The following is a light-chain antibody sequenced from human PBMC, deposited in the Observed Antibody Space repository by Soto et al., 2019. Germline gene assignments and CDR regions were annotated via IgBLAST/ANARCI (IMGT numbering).Light chain of an antibody. CDR3: QQFNNYPFT. Sequence: AIPLTQSPSSLSASVGDRVTITCRASQGISSALAWYQQKPGKAPKLLIYDASSLESGVPSRFSGSGSGTDFTLTISSLQPEDFATYYCQQFNNYPFTFGQGTRLEIK. CDR2: DAS. V-gene: IGKV1D-13*01. CDR1: QGISSA. J-gene: IGKJ5*01.